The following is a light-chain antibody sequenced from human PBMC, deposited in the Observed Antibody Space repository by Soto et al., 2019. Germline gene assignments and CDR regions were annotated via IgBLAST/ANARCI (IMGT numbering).Light chain of an antibody. CDR3: SSYTRSNTRV. V-gene: IGLV2-14*01. CDR1: SSDVGRYNY. J-gene: IGLJ2*01. CDR2: GVS. Sequence: QSALTQPASVSGSPGQSITISCTGTSSDVGRYNYVSWYQQHPGKAPKLMIYGVSNRPSGVSNRFSGSKSGNTASLTISGLQADDEADYYCSSYTRSNTRVFGGGTKVTVL.